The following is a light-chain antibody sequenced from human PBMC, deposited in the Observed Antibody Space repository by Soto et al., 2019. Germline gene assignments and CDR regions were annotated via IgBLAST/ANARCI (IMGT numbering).Light chain of an antibody. CDR3: QQRPNWPLT. CDR1: QRISSH. J-gene: IGKJ4*01. CDR2: DAS. V-gene: IGKV3-11*01. Sequence: EIVLTQSPAILSLSPGERATLSWRASQRISSHLAWYQQKRGQAPRLLMYDASNRATGIPARFSGSGSGTDFTLTISSLEPEDFAVYYCQQRPNWPLTFGGGTKVEIK.